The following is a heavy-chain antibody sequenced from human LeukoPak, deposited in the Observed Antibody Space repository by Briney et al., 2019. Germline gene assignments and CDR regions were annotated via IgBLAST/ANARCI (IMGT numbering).Heavy chain of an antibody. J-gene: IGHJ4*02. Sequence: PSETLSLTCTVSGGSISSSSYYWGWIRQPPGKGLEWIGSIYYSGSTYYNPSLKSRVTISVDTSRNQFSLKLSSVTAADTAVYYCARGYSSSPWTVYYFDYWGQGTLVTVSS. CDR1: GGSISSSSYY. CDR3: ARGYSSSPWTVYYFDY. D-gene: IGHD6-6*01. CDR2: IYYSGST. V-gene: IGHV4-39*01.